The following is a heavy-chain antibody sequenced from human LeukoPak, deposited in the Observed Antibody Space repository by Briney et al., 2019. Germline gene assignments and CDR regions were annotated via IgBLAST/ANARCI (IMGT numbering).Heavy chain of an antibody. Sequence: SETLSLTCTVSGGSISSYYWSWMRQPPGKGLEWIGYIHYSGNTNYNPSLKSRVTISLDTSRTQFSLKLTSVTAADTAVYYCARTYCSGGSCYRGGFDPWGQGTLVTVSS. CDR3: ARTYCSGGSCYRGGFDP. CDR1: GGSISSYY. V-gene: IGHV4-59*08. J-gene: IGHJ5*02. D-gene: IGHD2-15*01. CDR2: IHYSGNT.